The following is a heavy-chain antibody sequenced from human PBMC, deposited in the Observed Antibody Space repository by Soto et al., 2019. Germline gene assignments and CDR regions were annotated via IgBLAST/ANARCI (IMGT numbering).Heavy chain of an antibody. CDR2: LIPLLGIP. J-gene: IGHJ4*02. CDR3: ARECVHQLLYRFDL. Sequence: QVLLVQSGAEVRKPESSVRVSCKASGGTFTDFTISWLRQIPGQGLEWMGRLIPLLGIPTYAQRFQGRLTITADKTTGTSYMELRSLTSDDTAVYYCARECVHQLLYRFDLWGQGTLVAVSS. D-gene: IGHD2-21*01. V-gene: IGHV1-69*02. CDR1: GGTFTDFT.